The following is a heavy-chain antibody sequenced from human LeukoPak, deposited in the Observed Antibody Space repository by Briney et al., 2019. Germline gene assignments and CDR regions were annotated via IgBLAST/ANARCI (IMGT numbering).Heavy chain of an antibody. CDR3: ATSTQDYYDSSGYYYNY. Sequence: GGSLRLSCVASGFTFSSYVMSWVRQAPGKGLEWVSAISGSGGSTYYADSVKGRFTISRDNSKNTLYLQMNSLRAEDTAVYYCATSTQDYYDSSGYYYNYWGQGTLVTVSS. D-gene: IGHD3-22*01. CDR1: GFTFSSYV. J-gene: IGHJ4*02. V-gene: IGHV3-23*01. CDR2: ISGSGGST.